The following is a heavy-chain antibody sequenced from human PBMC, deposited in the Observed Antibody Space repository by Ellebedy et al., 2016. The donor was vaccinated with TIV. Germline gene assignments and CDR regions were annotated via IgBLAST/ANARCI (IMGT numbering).Heavy chain of an antibody. CDR1: GFTFSSHD. CDR2: IGTAGDT. V-gene: IGHV3-13*01. D-gene: IGHD3-3*01. J-gene: IGHJ6*02. CDR3: ARDQSYDFWSGYKPVGMDV. Sequence: GESLKISCAASGFTFSSHDMHWVRQATGKGLEWVSAIGTAGDTYYPGSVKGRFTISRENAKNSLYLQMNSLRAGDTAVYYCARDQSYDFWSGYKPVGMDVWGQGTTVTVSS.